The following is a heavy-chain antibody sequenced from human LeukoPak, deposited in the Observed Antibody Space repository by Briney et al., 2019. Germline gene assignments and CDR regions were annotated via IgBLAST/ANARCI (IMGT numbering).Heavy chain of an antibody. CDR1: GGSISSSSYY. CDR2: VYYSGST. V-gene: IGHV4-39*01. CDR3: ARIGYSGTIGDY. Sequence: AETLSLTCTVSGGSISSSSYYWGWIRQPPGKGLEWIGSVYYSGSTYYNPSLKSRFTISVDTSKNQFSLKLSSVTAADTAVYYCARIGYSGTIGDYWAQGTLVTVPS. D-gene: IGHD5-12*01. J-gene: IGHJ4*02.